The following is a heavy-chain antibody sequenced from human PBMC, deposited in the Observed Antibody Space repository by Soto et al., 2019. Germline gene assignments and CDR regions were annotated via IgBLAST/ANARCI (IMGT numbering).Heavy chain of an antibody. V-gene: IGHV4-34*01. CDR1: GGSFGGYY. J-gene: IGHJ6*02. CDR3: ARGMGIAAPQGYYYGMDV. CDR2: INHSGST. Sequence: PSETLSLTCAVYGGSFGGYYWSWIRQPPRKGLEWIGEINHSGSTNYNPSLKSRVTISVDTSRNQFSLKLSSVTAADTAVYYCARGMGIAAPQGYYYGMDVWGQGTTVTVSS. D-gene: IGHD6-13*01.